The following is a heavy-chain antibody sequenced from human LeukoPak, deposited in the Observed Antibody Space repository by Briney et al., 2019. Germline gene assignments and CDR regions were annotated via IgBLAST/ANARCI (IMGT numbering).Heavy chain of an antibody. CDR1: GYSFTSYW. D-gene: IGHD6-19*01. J-gene: IGHJ4*02. Sequence: GESLKISCKGSGYSFTSYWIGWVRQVPGKGLEWMGIIYPGDSDTRYSPSFQGQVTISADKSISTAYLQWSSLKASDTAMYYCARHGGIAVAGTDIDYWGQGTLVTVSS. CDR2: IYPGDSDT. CDR3: ARHGGIAVAGTDIDY. V-gene: IGHV5-51*01.